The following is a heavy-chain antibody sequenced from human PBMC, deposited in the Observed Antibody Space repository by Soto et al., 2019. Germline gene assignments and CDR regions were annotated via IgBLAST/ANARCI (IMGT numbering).Heavy chain of an antibody. CDR3: ARHSPYYHGPPDY. V-gene: IGHV4-39*01. Sequence: QLQLQESGPGLVKPSETLSLTCTVSGGSISSSSYYWGWIRQPPGKGLEWIGSIYYSGSTYYNPSLKSRVTISVDTSKNQFSLKLSSVTAADTAVYYCARHSPYYHGPPDYWGQGTLVTVSS. CDR2: IYYSGST. CDR1: GGSISSSSYY. D-gene: IGHD3-10*01. J-gene: IGHJ4*02.